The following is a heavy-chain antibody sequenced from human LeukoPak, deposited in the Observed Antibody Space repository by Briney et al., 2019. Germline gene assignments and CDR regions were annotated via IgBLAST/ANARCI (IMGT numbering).Heavy chain of an antibody. CDR2: ISSSGSYI. CDR3: ARALAVAGTDWYFDL. D-gene: IGHD6-19*01. V-gene: IGHV3-21*01. Sequence: GGSLRLSCAASGFTFSSYSMNWVRQAPGKGLEWVSSISSSGSYIYNADSVKGRFTISRDNAKNSLYLQMNSLRAEDTDVYYCARALAVAGTDWYFDLWGRGTLDTVSS. CDR1: GFTFSSYS. J-gene: IGHJ2*01.